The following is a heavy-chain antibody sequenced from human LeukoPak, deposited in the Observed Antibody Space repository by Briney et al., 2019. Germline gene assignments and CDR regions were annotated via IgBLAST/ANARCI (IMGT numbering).Heavy chain of an antibody. V-gene: IGHV4-59*11. CDR3: ARSRAFNSGAFDP. Sequence: SETLSLTCTVSGGSINNHYWSWIRQPPGKGLEWIGYIYYSGSTNYNPPFKSRATISVDTSKNQFSLRLNSVTAADTAVYYCARSRAFNSGAFDPWGQGSLVTVSS. J-gene: IGHJ5*02. CDR2: IYYSGST. CDR1: GGSINNHY. D-gene: IGHD1-26*01.